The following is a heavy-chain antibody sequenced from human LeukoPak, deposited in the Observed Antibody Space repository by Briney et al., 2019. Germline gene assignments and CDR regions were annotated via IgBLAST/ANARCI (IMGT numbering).Heavy chain of an antibody. CDR1: GFTFSSYW. D-gene: IGHD3-10*01. CDR2: IRPDGSEK. J-gene: IGHJ4*02. Sequence: GGSLRLSCAASGFTFSSYWMSWVRQSPGKRLEWVANIRPDGSEKYFMDSVKGRFTISRDNAKNALYLEMNSLRAEDTAEYFCARDPMDSGSGSTYTYYDYWGQGTLVTVSS. CDR3: ARDPMDSGSGSTYTYYDY. V-gene: IGHV3-7*01.